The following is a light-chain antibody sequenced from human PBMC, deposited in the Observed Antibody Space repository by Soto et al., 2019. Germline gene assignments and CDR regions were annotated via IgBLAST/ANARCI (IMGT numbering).Light chain of an antibody. J-gene: IGLJ1*01. V-gene: IGLV2-14*01. Sequence: QSVLTQPASVSGSLGQSITISCTGTSRDVDSYDYVSWYRQHPGDAPKLMIFGVSNRPSGVSNRFSGSRSGDTVSLTISGLQADDEADYYCTTYTSSTSSYVFGVGTKVTVL. CDR3: TTYTSSTSSYV. CDR1: SRDVDSYDY. CDR2: GVS.